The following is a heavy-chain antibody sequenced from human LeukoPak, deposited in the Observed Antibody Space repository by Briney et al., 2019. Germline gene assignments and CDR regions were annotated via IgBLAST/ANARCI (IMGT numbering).Heavy chain of an antibody. J-gene: IGHJ4*02. CDR3: ARDRGRQLWPTYYFDY. V-gene: IGHV3-30*04. D-gene: IGHD5-18*01. Sequence: GMPLTLSCAASVFTFSSYAMHWVRQAPGKVLEGVAVISYGGSNKYYADPAKGRFRISRDNSKHTLYLQMNILRAEDTAVYYCARDRGRQLWPTYYFDYWGQGTLVTVSS. CDR1: VFTFSSYA. CDR2: ISYGGSNK.